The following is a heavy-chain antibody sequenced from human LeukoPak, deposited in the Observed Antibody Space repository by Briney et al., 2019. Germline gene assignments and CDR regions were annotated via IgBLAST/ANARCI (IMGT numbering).Heavy chain of an antibody. V-gene: IGHV3-48*03. D-gene: IGHD6-19*01. CDR2: ISSSGSTI. CDR3: ARGRIAVAVFDY. CDR1: GFTFSSYE. Sequence: PGGSLRLSCAASGFTFSSYEMNWVRQAPGKGLEWVSYISSSGSTIYYADSVKGRFTISRDNAKNSLYLQMNSLRAEDTAVYYCARGRIAVAVFDYWGQGTLVTVSS. J-gene: IGHJ4*02.